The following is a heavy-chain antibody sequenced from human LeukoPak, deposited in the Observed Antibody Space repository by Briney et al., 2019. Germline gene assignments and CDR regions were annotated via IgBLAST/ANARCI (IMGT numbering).Heavy chain of an antibody. CDR2: IIPVFGTA. J-gene: IGHJ4*02. V-gene: IGHV1-69*05. Sequence: ASVKVSCKASGGTFSSYAIIWVRQAPGQGLEWMGGIIPVFGTANYAQRFQGRVTITTDESTSTAYMEPTSLRSEDTAVYYCARGYCSSTSCFLDYWGQGTLVTVSS. CDR3: ARGYCSSTSCFLDY. CDR1: GGTFSSYA. D-gene: IGHD2-2*01.